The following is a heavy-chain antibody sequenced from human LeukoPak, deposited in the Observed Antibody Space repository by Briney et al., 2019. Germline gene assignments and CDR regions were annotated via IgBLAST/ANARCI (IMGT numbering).Heavy chain of an antibody. CDR3: ARQAAAGIY. CDR2: IYPGDSDT. Sequence: GGSLKISCKGSGYRLTSYWIGWVRQMPGKGLEWMGIIYPGDSDTRYSPSLQGQVTISADKSISTAYLQWRSLKASDSAMYYCARQAAAGIYWGQGTLVTVSS. V-gene: IGHV5-51*01. CDR1: GYRLTSYW. J-gene: IGHJ4*02. D-gene: IGHD2-2*01.